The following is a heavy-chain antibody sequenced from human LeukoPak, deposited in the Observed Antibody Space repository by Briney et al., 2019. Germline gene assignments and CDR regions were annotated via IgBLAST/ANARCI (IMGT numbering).Heavy chain of an antibody. Sequence: GGSLRLSCAASGFTFSSYAMSWVRQAPGKGLEWVANIKQDGSEKYYVDSVKGRFTISRDNAKNSLYLQMNSLRAEDTAVYYCARDRKGTLDYWGQGTLVTVSS. V-gene: IGHV3-7*01. CDR3: ARDRKGTLDY. CDR2: IKQDGSEK. CDR1: GFTFSSYA. J-gene: IGHJ4*02.